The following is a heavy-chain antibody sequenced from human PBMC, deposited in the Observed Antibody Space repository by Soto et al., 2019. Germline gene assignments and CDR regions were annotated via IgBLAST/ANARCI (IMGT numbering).Heavy chain of an antibody. CDR2: ISGSGGST. CDR3: AKDDAIFGVDTPKGMDV. D-gene: IGHD3-3*01. J-gene: IGHJ6*02. CDR1: GCTFSSYA. V-gene: IGHV3-23*01. Sequence: GVSMRRSWAASGCTFSSYAMSWGRHAQGKGVEWVSAISGSGGSTYYADSVKGRFTISRDNPKNTLYLQMNSLRAEGTAVYYCAKDDAIFGVDTPKGMDVWGQGTTVTVSS.